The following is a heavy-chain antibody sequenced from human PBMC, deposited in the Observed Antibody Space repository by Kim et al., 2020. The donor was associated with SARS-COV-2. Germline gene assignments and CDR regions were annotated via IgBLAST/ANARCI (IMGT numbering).Heavy chain of an antibody. J-gene: IGHJ3*02. Sequence: GGSLRLSCAASGFTFSSYAMSWVRQAPGKGLEWVSAISGSGGSTYYADSVKGRFTISRDNSKNTLYLQMNSLRAEDTAVYYCAKDFSSPVAALRGAFDIWGQGTMVTVSS. CDR1: GFTFSSYA. V-gene: IGHV3-23*01. CDR2: ISGSGGST. CDR3: AKDFSSPVAALRGAFDI. D-gene: IGHD6-19*01.